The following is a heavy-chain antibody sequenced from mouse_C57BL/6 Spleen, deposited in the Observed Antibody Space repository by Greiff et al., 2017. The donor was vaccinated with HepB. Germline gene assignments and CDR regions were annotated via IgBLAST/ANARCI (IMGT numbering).Heavy chain of an antibody. D-gene: IGHD1-1*01. CDR3: ASGGYYYGSSNWYFDV. Sequence: EVNVVESGGGLVKPGGSLKLSCAASGFTFSDYGMHWVRQAPEKGLEWVAYISSGSSTIYYADTVKGRFTISRDNAKNTLFLQMTSLRSEDTAMYYCASGGYYYGSSNWYFDVWGTGTTVTVSS. J-gene: IGHJ1*03. CDR1: GFTFSDYG. V-gene: IGHV5-17*01. CDR2: ISSGSSTI.